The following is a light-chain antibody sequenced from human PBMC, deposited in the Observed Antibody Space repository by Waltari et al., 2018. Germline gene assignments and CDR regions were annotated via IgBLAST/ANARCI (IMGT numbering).Light chain of an antibody. CDR3: ASWDNGRHWV. V-gene: IGLV1-44*01. J-gene: IGLJ3*02. CDR2: GNT. Sequence: QSVLTQPPSASGAPGQRVTISCSGGISNLATYYVNWYQQRPGAAPKLLIYGNTQRPSGVPDRFSGSRSGTSASLAISGLQPEDEADYYCASWDNGRHWVFGGGTTLTVL. CDR1: ISNLATYY.